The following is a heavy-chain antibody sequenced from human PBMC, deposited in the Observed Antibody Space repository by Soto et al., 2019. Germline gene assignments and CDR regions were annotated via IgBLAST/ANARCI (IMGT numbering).Heavy chain of an antibody. V-gene: IGHV4-30-4*01. CDR3: ARGAYSDSSSYFDF. CDR1: GDSISSGDHY. CDR2: IYYSGTT. Sequence: QVQLQESGPGLVKPSQTLSLTCTVSGDSISSGDHYWSWIRQPPGKVLEWIAYIYYSGTTYSRPSLQSRVTISVDPSKPQFSLKLTAVTAADAAVYYGARGAYSDSSSYFDFWGQGTLVPVSS. J-gene: IGHJ4*02. D-gene: IGHD6-6*01.